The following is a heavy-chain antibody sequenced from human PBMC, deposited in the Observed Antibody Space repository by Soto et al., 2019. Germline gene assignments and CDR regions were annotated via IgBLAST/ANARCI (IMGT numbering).Heavy chain of an antibody. V-gene: IGHV3-66*01. J-gene: IGHJ6*03. CDR3: ARVSHDYSNYGNYYYYMDV. D-gene: IGHD4-4*01. Sequence: GGSLRLSCAASGFTVSSNYMSWVRQAPGKGLEWVSVIYSGCSTYYADSVKGRFTISRDNSKNTLYLQMNSLRAEDTAVYYCARVSHDYSNYGNYYYYMDVWGKGTTVTVSS. CDR2: IYSGCST. CDR1: GFTVSSNY.